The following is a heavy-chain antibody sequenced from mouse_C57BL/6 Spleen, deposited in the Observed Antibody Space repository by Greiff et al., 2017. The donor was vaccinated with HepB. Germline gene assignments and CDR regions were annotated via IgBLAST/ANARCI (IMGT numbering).Heavy chain of an antibody. CDR1: GFSLTSYG. CDR2: IWSGGST. Sequence: QVQLQQSGPGLVQPSQSLSITCTVSGFSLTSYGVHWVRQSPGKGLEWLGVIWSGGSTDYNAAFISRLSISKDNSKSQVFFKLNSLQADDTAIYYCARNPGGYGSSYGYFDVWGTGTTVTVSS. J-gene: IGHJ1*03. D-gene: IGHD1-1*01. CDR3: ARNPGGYGSSYGYFDV. V-gene: IGHV2-2*01.